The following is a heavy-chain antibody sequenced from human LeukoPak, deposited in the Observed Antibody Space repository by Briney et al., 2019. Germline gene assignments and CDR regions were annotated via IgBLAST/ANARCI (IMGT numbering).Heavy chain of an antibody. D-gene: IGHD6-13*01. V-gene: IGHV1-8*01. CDR1: GYTCTSSD. CDR3: ARGRSGLAAAGTYDY. J-gene: IGHJ4*02. CDR2: INPNSGRT. Sequence: ASVRVSCKASGYTCTSSDINWVRQAAGQGLEWMGWINPNSGRTGYAQKFQGRVTMTANTSISTAYMELRNLRFDGTAVYYCARGRSGLAAAGTYDYWGQGTLITVSS.